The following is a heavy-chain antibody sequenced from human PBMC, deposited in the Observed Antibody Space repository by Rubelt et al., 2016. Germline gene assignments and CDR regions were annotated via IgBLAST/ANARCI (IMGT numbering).Heavy chain of an antibody. J-gene: IGHJ3*02. Sequence: EVQLVESGGGLVQPGGSLRLSCAASGFSFSTNAMNWVRQAPGKGLEWDAYISSTRWKIHYADSVKGRFTISRDNAKNSLYLQMNSLRAEETAVYYCAGSDRGGWYFDAFDIWGQGTMVTVSS. D-gene: IGHD6-19*01. CDR3: AGSDRGGWYFDAFDI. CDR2: ISSTRWKI. CDR1: GFSFSTNA. V-gene: IGHV3-48*04.